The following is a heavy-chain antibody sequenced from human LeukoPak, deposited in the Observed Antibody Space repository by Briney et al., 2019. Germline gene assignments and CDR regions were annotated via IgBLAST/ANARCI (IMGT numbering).Heavy chain of an antibody. J-gene: IGHJ6*03. CDR2: ISTSGST. CDR3: ARDHSSASYTHYYYYMDV. D-gene: IGHD1-26*01. CDR1: GGSISSYY. V-gene: IGHV4-4*07. Sequence: SETLSLTCTVSGGSISSYYWSWIRQPAGKGLESIGHISTSGSTNYNPSLKSRVTMSVDTSKNQFSLKLTSATAADTAVYYCARDHSSASYTHYYYYMDVWGKGTTVTVSS.